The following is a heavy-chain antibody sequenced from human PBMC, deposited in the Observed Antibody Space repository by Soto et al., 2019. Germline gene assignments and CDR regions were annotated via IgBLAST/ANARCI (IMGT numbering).Heavy chain of an antibody. Sequence: QVQLQESGPGLVKPSQTLSLTCTVSGGSISSGGYYGSWIRQHPGEGLEWIAYIYYSGSTYYNPSLKSRVTISLDTSKNQFSLKLSSVTAADTAVYYCAKCDGGSCYSFDYWGQGTLVTVSS. D-gene: IGHD2-15*01. J-gene: IGHJ4*02. CDR2: IYYSGST. V-gene: IGHV4-31*03. CDR1: GGSISSGGYY. CDR3: AKCDGGSCYSFDY.